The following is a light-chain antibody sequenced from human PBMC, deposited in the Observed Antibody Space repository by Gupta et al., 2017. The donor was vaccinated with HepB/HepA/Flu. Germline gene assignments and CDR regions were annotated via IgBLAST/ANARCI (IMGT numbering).Light chain of an antibody. CDR3: NSFQRDDSGELV. J-gene: IGLJ2*01. Sequence: SALTQPASVSGSPGQSITISCTGTSSDVGGYNFVSWYQQHPGKAPKLLIYDVTNRPSGVSDRFSGSKSGNTASLAISGLQAEDEADYYCNSFQRDDSGELVFGGGIKLTVL. CDR2: DVT. CDR1: SSDVGGYNF. V-gene: IGLV2-14*03.